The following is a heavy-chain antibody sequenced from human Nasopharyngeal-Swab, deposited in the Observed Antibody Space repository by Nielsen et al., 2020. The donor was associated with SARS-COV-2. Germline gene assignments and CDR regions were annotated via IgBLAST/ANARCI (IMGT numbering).Heavy chain of an antibody. D-gene: IGHD2-21*01. CDR1: GFTFSSYS. CDR3: ARVGVVIAHYYYYGMDV. CDR2: ISSSSTI. Sequence: GGSLRLSCAASGFTFSSYSMNWVRQAPGKGLEWVSSISSSSTIYYADSVKGRFTISRDNAKNSLYLQMNSLRAEDTAVYYCARVGVVIAHYYYYGMDVWGQGTTVTVSS. J-gene: IGHJ6*02. V-gene: IGHV3-69-1*01.